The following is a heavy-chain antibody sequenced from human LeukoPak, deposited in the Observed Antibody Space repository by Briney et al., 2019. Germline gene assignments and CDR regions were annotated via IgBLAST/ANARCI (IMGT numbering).Heavy chain of an antibody. Sequence: GGSLRLSCVVSGFTFTNYVVHWVRQAPGKGLEWVTLVSSDGGIRYYADSVKGRFSVSRDISKNTLYLQMNSLRVDDTAVYYCARDSETTPIHVLGYWGQGTLVTVSS. J-gene: IGHJ4*02. CDR2: VSSDGGIR. CDR1: GFTFTNYV. V-gene: IGHV3-30-3*01. D-gene: IGHD2-15*01. CDR3: ARDSETTPIHVLGY.